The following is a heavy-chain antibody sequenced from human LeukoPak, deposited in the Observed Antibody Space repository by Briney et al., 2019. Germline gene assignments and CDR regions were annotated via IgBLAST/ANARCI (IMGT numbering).Heavy chain of an antibody. J-gene: IGHJ4*02. CDR2: INHSGST. CDR1: GGSFSGYY. CDR3: ARGRWLLRWYDY. D-gene: IGHD3-22*01. Sequence: SETLSLTCAVYGGSFSGYYWSWIRQPPGKGLEWIGEINHSGSTNYNPSLKSRVTISVDTSKSQFSLKLSSVTAADTAVYYCARGRWLLRWYDYWGQGTLVTVSS. V-gene: IGHV4-34*01.